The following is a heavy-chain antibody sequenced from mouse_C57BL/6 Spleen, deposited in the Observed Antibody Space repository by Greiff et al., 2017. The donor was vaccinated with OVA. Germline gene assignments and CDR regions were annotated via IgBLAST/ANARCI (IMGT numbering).Heavy chain of an antibody. D-gene: IGHD2-1*01. CDR3: ARNGNYHYYAMDD. CDR1: GYTFTDYY. CDR2: INPNNGGT. V-gene: IGHV1-26*01. Sequence: EVQLQQSGPELVKPGASVKISCKASGYTFTDYYMNWVKQSHGKSLEWIGDINPNNGGTSYNQKFKGKATLTVDKSSSTAYMELRSLTSEDSAVYYCARNGNYHYYAMDDWGQGTSVTVSS. J-gene: IGHJ4*01.